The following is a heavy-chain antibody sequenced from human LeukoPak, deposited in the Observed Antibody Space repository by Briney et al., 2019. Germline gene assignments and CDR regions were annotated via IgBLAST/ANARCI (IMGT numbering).Heavy chain of an antibody. CDR2: IYYSGST. J-gene: IGHJ4*02. D-gene: IGHD3-22*01. Sequence: SQTLSLTCTVSGGSISSGGYYWSWIRQHPGKGLEWIGYIYYSGSTYYNPSLKSRVTISVDTSKNQFSLKLSSVTAADTAVYYCARTDDSSGYSFDYWGQGTLVTVSS. V-gene: IGHV4-31*03. CDR3: ARTDDSSGYSFDY. CDR1: GGSISSGGYY.